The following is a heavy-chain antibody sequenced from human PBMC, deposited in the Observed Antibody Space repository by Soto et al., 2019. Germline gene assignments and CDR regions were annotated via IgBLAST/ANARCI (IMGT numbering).Heavy chain of an antibody. CDR2: ISYDGRNK. CDR1: GFIFSTYG. J-gene: IGHJ6*02. D-gene: IGHD5-12*01. V-gene: IGHV3-30*18. CDR3: AKDTATAITSYYFYGMDV. Sequence: QMQLVESGGGVVQPGRSLRVSCEASGFIFSTYGMHWVRQVPGKGLEWVAVISYDGRNKYYADSVRGRFTISRDNSKNTLHLQMNSLRGEDTAVYYCAKDTATAITSYYFYGMDVWGQGTTVTVSS.